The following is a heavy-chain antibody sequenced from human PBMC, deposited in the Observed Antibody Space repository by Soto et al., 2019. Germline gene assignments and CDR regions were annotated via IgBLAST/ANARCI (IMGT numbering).Heavy chain of an antibody. J-gene: IGHJ4*02. D-gene: IGHD3-22*01. CDR3: ARSRYYYDSSNYYGY. Sequence: EVQLVESGGGLVQPGGSLRLSCAASGFTFSSYGMNWVRQAPGKGLEWVSYISSSSTTIYYADSVKGRFTIFRDNAKNSLYLQVNSLGEEDTAVYYCARSRYYYDSSNYYGYWGQGTLVTVSS. CDR2: ISSSSTTI. V-gene: IGHV3-48*02. CDR1: GFTFSSYG.